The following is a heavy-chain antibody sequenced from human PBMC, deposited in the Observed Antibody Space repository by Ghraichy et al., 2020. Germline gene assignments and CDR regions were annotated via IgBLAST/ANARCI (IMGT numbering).Heavy chain of an antibody. CDR1: GYTFTSYG. Sequence: ASVKVSCKASGYTFTSYGITLVRQAPVQGLEWMGWISTYNGNTNYAQNLQGRVTMTTDTSTTTAYMELMSLRSDDTAVYYCARGYCSGGSCRHFDYWGQGTLVTVSS. CDR2: ISTYNGNT. D-gene: IGHD2-15*01. CDR3: ARGYCSGGSCRHFDY. J-gene: IGHJ4*02. V-gene: IGHV1-18*04.